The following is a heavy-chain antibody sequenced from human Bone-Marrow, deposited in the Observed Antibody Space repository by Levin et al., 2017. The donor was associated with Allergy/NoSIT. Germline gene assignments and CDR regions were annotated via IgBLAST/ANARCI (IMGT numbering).Heavy chain of an antibody. CDR2: ISYESRYK. D-gene: IGHD3-22*01. Sequence: GGSLRLSCAAAGFNFRTYGMHWVRQAPGKGLEWVAVISYESRYKYYADSVTGRFTISRDNSKSILYLHMDSLRAEDTAMYYCAREGADGSSGYPPDHWGQGTLVSVSS. CDR3: AREGADGSSGYPPDH. J-gene: IGHJ4*02. V-gene: IGHV3-33*05. CDR1: GFNFRTYG.